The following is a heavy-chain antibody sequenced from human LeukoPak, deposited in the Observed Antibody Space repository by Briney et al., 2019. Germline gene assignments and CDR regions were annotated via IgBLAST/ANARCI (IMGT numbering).Heavy chain of an antibody. J-gene: IGHJ3*02. Sequence: SETLSLTCSVSDGSIGIFYWSWIRQPPGKGLDWIGHTYYSGNTNYNPSLKGRVAISVDTSKNQFSLKLSSVTAADTAVYYCARSSSGLDAFDIWGQGTLVTVSS. CDR2: TYYSGNT. V-gene: IGHV4-59*01. CDR3: ARSSSGLDAFDI. CDR1: DGSIGIFY. D-gene: IGHD3-22*01.